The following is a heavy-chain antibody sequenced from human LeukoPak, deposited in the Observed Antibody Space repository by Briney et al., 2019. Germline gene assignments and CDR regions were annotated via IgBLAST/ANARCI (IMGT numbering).Heavy chain of an antibody. CDR2: INQDGSEK. Sequence: GGSLRLSCAVSGLTFRSYWMSWVRQAPGKGLEWVANINQDGSEKYFVDSVKGRFTISRDNAKNSLHLQMNTLRVEDTAVYYCARGGYSFDYLGQGTLVTVSS. CDR3: ARGGYSFDY. D-gene: IGHD5-12*01. CDR1: GLTFRSYW. V-gene: IGHV3-7*01. J-gene: IGHJ4*02.